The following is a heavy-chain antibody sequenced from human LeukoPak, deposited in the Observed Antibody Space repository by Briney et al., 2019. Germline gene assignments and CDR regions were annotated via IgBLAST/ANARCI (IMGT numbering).Heavy chain of an antibody. CDR2: INSDGSST. J-gene: IGHJ6*02. CDR3: ARVRRWLQLLSWGMDV. V-gene: IGHV3-74*01. Sequence: GGSLRLSCAASGFTFSSYWMHWVRQAPGKGLVWVSRINSDGSSTSYADSVKGRFTISRDNAKNTLYLQMNSLRAEDTAVYYCARVRRWLQLLSWGMDVWGQGTTVTVSS. D-gene: IGHD5-24*01. CDR1: GFTFSSYW.